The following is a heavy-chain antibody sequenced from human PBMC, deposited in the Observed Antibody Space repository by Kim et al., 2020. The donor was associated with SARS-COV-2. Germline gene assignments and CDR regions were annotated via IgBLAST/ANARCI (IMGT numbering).Heavy chain of an antibody. CDR3: ARDPAYYYGSGSYYYYYYYGMDV. V-gene: IGHV3-7*01. J-gene: IGHJ6*02. CDR2: IKQDGSEK. D-gene: IGHD3-10*01. CDR1: GFTFSSYW. Sequence: GGSLRLSCAASGFTFSSYWMSWVRQAPGKGLEWVANIKQDGSEKYYVDSVKGRFTISRDNAKNSLYLQMNSLRAEDTAVYYCARDPAYYYGSGSYYYYYYYGMDVWGQGTTVTVSS.